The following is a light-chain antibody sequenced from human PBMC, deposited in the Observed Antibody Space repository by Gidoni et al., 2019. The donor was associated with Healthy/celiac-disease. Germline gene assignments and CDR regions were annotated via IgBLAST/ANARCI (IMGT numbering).Light chain of an antibody. J-gene: IGKJ4*01. Sequence: DIHLTQSPSSLSASVGDRVTITCQASQDVSNYLNWYQQKPGKAPKLLIYDASNWETGVTSRFSGSGSGTDFTITISSLQPEDIATYYCQQYDNRPLTFGAXTKVDIK. V-gene: IGKV1-33*01. CDR1: QDVSNY. CDR3: QQYDNRPLT. CDR2: DAS.